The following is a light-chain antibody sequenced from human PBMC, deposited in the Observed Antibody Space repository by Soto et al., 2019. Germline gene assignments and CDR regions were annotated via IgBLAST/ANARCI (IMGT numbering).Light chain of an antibody. J-gene: IGKJ5*01. CDR2: DAS. Sequence: IQMTLSPSTLSASVGDRVTITCRASQSISSWLAWYQQKPGKAPKLLIYDASNLESGVPSRFSGSGSGTEFTLTISSLQPDDFATYYCQQYNSYPITFGQGTRLEIK. V-gene: IGKV1-5*01. CDR3: QQYNSYPIT. CDR1: QSISSW.